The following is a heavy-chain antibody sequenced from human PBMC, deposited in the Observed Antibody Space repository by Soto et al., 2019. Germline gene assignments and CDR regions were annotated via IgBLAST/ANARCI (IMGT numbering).Heavy chain of an antibody. CDR1: GLSFSDYY. CDR3: ATVFLSSNFNY. CDR2: ITSSSSTI. J-gene: IGHJ4*02. Sequence: QVELVESGGGLVKPGGSLRLSCAASGLSFSDYYMSWIRQAPGKGLEWIAYITSSSSTIYYADSVKGRFTISRNDAKNSLNLQLDSLRAEDTAVYYCATVFLSSNFNYCGQGTLVTVSS. V-gene: IGHV3-11*01. D-gene: IGHD3-10*02.